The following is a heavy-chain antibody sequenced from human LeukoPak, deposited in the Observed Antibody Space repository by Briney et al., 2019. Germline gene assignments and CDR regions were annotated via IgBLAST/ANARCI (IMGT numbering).Heavy chain of an antibody. CDR2: INPNSGGI. CDR3: ASYCTNGVCYRHAFDI. D-gene: IGHD2-8*01. V-gene: IGHV1-2*02. CDR1: GYTFTGYY. Sequence: ASVKVSCKASGYTFTGYYMHWVRQAPGQGLEWMGWINPNSGGINYAQKFQGRVTMTRDTSISTAYMELSRLRSDDTAVYYCASYCTNGVCYRHAFDIWGQGTMVTVSS. J-gene: IGHJ3*02.